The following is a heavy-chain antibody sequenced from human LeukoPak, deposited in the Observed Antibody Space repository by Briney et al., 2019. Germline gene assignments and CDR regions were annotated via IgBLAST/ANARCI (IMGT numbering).Heavy chain of an antibody. J-gene: IGHJ1*01. CDR1: GFTFSIYA. V-gene: IGHV3-23*01. CDR2: ITSRGEST. CDR3: ARDPNGNYVGAFDLQR. Sequence: GGSLRLSCAASGFTFSIYAMSWVRQAPGKGLQWVSSITSRGESTWYVDSVKGRFTITRDNSENTLYLQMSSLRAEDTAVYYCARDPNGNYVGAFDLQRWGQGTLVTVSS. D-gene: IGHD4-17*01.